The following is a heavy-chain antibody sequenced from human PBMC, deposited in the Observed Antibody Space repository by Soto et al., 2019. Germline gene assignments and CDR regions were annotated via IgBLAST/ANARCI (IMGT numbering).Heavy chain of an antibody. CDR3: ARGPRGGTRSFSRDQQNFDY. CDR1: GGSISSGGYY. Sequence: PSETLSLTCTVSGGSISSGGYYWSWIRQHPGKGLEWIGYIYYSGSTYYNPSLKSRVTISVDTSKNQFSLKLSSVTAADTAVYYCARGPRGGTRSFSRDQQNFDYWGQGTLVTVSS. V-gene: IGHV4-31*03. J-gene: IGHJ4*02. D-gene: IGHD2-2*01. CDR2: IYYSGST.